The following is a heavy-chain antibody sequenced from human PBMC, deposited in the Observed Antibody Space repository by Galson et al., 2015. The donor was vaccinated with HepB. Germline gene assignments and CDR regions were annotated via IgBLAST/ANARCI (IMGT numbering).Heavy chain of an antibody. CDR1: GFTFSSYA. CDR3: AKCSMADNSGYYYLYWFDP. Sequence: SLRLSCAASGFTFSSYAMSWVRQAPGKGLEWVSTITGGGYITYHADSVKGRFTISRDNSKNTLYLQMNSLRAEDTAVYYCAKCSMADNSGYYYLYWFDPWGQGTLVTVSS. V-gene: IGHV3-23*01. CDR2: ITGGGYIT. D-gene: IGHD3-22*01. J-gene: IGHJ5*02.